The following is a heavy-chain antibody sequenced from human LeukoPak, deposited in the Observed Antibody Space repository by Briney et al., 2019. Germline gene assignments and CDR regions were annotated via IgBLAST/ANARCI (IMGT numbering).Heavy chain of an antibody. D-gene: IGHD3-22*01. CDR3: AADPYYRDSSGYYDY. Sequence: GGSLRLSCAASGFTFSSYSMNWVRQAPGKGLEWVSSISSSSSYIYYADSVKGRFTISRDNAKNSLYLQMNSLRAEDTAVYYCAADPYYRDSSGYYDYWGQGTLVTVSS. CDR1: GFTFSSYS. V-gene: IGHV3-21*04. CDR2: ISSSSSYI. J-gene: IGHJ4*02.